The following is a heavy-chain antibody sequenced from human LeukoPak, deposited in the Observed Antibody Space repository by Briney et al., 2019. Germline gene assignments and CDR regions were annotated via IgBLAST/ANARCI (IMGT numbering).Heavy chain of an antibody. CDR1: GYTFTSYG. J-gene: IGHJ6*02. CDR3: ARDRKSAAGTSRYYYYGMDV. D-gene: IGHD6-13*01. V-gene: IGHV1-18*01. Sequence: GASVKVSCKASGYTFTSYGISWVRQAPGQGLEWMGWISAYNGNTNYAQKLQGRVTMTTDTSTSTAYMELRSLRSDDTAVYYCARDRKSAAGTSRYYYYGMDVWGQGTTVTVSS. CDR2: ISAYNGNT.